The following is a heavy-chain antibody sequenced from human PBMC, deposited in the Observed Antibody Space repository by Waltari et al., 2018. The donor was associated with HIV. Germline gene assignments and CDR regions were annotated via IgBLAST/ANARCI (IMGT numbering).Heavy chain of an antibody. J-gene: IGHJ4*02. Sequence: QVQLVQSGAEVKKPGASVKVSCKASGYTFTGYYMPWVRQALGQGLEWMGWINPNSGGTNYAQKFQGRVTMTRDTSISTAYMELSRLRSDDTAVYYCARGGGREIMGSSGWSIDYWGQGTLVTVSS. CDR2: INPNSGGT. D-gene: IGHD6-19*01. CDR1: GYTFTGYY. V-gene: IGHV1-2*02. CDR3: ARGGGREIMGSSGWSIDY.